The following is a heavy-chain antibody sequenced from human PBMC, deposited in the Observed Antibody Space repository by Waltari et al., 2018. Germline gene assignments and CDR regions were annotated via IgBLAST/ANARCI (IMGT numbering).Heavy chain of an antibody. D-gene: IGHD2-15*01. J-gene: IGHJ3*02. V-gene: IGHV1-69*13. Sequence: QVQLVQSGAEVKKPGSSVKVSCKASGGTFSSYAISWVRQAPGQGLEWMGGIIPILGTANYAQKFQGRVTITADESTSTAYMELSSLRSEDTAVYYCARGNYGGNRGAFDIWGQGTMVTVSS. CDR2: IIPILGTA. CDR3: ARGNYGGNRGAFDI. CDR1: GGTFSSYA.